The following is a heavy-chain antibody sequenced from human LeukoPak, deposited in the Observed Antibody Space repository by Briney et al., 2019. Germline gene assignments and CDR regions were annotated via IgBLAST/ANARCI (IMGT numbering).Heavy chain of an antibody. CDR1: GGSISSDDYY. CDR2: IFYSGST. V-gene: IGHV4-30-4*01. J-gene: IGHJ4*02. D-gene: IGHD6-13*01. CDR3: ATPHIAAAGIVFDY. Sequence: SETLSLTCTVSGGSISSDDYYWSWIRQPPGKGLEWIGYIFYSGSTYYNRSLKSRVTISIDTSKKQFSLKLNSVTAADTAVYYCATPHIAAAGIVFDYWGQGTLVTVSS.